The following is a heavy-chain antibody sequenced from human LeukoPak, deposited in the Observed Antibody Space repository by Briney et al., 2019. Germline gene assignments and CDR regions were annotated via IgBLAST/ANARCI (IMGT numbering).Heavy chain of an antibody. J-gene: IGHJ4*02. D-gene: IGHD2-2*01. CDR3: ARAPLWDIVVVPALYYFDY. V-gene: IGHV4-34*01. CDR2: INHSGST. CDR1: GGSFSGYY. Sequence: PSETLSLTCAVYGGSFSGYYWSWIRQPPGKGLEWIGEINHSGSTNYNPSLKSRVTISVDTSKNQFSLKLSSVTAADTAVYYCARAPLWDIVVVPALYYFDYWGQGTLVTVSS.